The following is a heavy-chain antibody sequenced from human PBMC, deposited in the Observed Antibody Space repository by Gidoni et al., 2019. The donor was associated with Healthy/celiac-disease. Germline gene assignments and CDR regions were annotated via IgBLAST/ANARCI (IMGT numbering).Heavy chain of an antibody. J-gene: IGHJ5*02. CDR2: IYYSGST. V-gene: IGHV4-39*01. CDR3: ARRLSKQVHNWFDP. CDR1: GGSISSSSYY. D-gene: IGHD3-16*01. Sequence: QLQLQESGPGLVTPSETLSLTCTVSGGSISSSSYYWGWIRQPPGKGLEWIGSIYYSGSTYYNPSLKSRVTISVDTSKNQFSLKLSSVTAADTAVYYCARRLSKQVHNWFDPWGQGTLVTVSS.